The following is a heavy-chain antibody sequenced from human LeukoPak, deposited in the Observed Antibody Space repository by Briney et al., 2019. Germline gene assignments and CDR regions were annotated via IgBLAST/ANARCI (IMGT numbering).Heavy chain of an antibody. CDR1: GFTFSSYG. J-gene: IGHJ6*02. V-gene: IGHV3-30*18. CDR2: ISYDGSNK. CDR3: AKVRSSAGYYYYGMDV. D-gene: IGHD3-3*01. Sequence: GGSLRLSYAASGFTFSSYGMHWVRQAPGKGLEWVAVISYDGSNKYYADSVKGRFTISRDNSKNTLYLQMNSLRAEDTAVYYCAKVRSSAGYYYYGMDVWGQGTTVTVSS.